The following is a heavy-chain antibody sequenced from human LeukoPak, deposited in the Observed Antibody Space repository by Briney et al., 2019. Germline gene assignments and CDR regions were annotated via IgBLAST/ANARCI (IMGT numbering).Heavy chain of an antibody. CDR1: GGTFSSYA. CDR3: ARGRTMVRGVILGSDLPDY. CDR2: IIPILGIA. Sequence: GASVKVSCTASGGTFSSYAISWVRQAPGQGLEWMGRIIPILGIANYAQKFQGRVTITADKSTSTAYMELSSLRSEDTAVYYCARGRTMVRGVILGSDLPDYWGQGTLVTVSS. V-gene: IGHV1-69*04. D-gene: IGHD3-10*01. J-gene: IGHJ4*02.